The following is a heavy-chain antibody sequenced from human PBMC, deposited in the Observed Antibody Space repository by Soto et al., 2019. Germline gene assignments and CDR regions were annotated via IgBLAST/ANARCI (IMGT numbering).Heavy chain of an antibody. CDR1: GYNFTSYG. D-gene: IGHD6-19*01. CDR3: AXDLYYSSGRYFDHDAFDI. V-gene: IGHV1-18*01. Sequence: GASVKVSCKASGYNFTSYGISWVRQAPGQGLEWMGWISPHNDRTKYARRFQDRVTMTTETPTSTVYMELGSLRSDDTAVYYCAXDLYYSSGRYFDHDAFDIWGQGTVVTVS. J-gene: IGHJ3*02. CDR2: ISPHNDRT.